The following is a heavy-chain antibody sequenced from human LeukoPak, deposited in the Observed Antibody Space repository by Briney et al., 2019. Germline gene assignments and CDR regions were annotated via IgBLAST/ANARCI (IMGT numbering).Heavy chain of an antibody. CDR3: ARGPGDLGDY. Sequence: ASVKVSCKASGGTLSNYAISWVRQAPGQGLEWMGLVNPSGGSTNYAQKFQGRVTMTRDMSTSTVFMELDSLRSEDTAVYYCARGPGDLGDYWGQGTLVTVSS. D-gene: IGHD7-27*01. J-gene: IGHJ4*02. CDR2: VNPSGGST. CDR1: GGTLSNYA. V-gene: IGHV1-46*01.